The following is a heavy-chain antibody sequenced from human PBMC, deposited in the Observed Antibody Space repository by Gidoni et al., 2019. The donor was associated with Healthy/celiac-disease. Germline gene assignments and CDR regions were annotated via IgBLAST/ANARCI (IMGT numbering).Heavy chain of an antibody. CDR3: ARRRYYYDSSGYLEDAFDI. V-gene: IGHV3-66*01. D-gene: IGHD3-22*01. CDR2: ISSGGST. Sequence: SWVRQAPGKGLEWVSVISSGGSTYYADSVKGRFTISRNNSKNTLYLQMNSLRAEDTAVYYCARRRYYYDSSGYLEDAFDIWGQGTMVTVSS. J-gene: IGHJ3*02.